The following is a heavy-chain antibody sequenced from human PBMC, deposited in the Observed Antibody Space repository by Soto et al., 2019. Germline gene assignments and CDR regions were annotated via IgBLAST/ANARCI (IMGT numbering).Heavy chain of an antibody. CDR1: GFTFSSYW. J-gene: IGHJ3*02. V-gene: IGHV3-7*01. Sequence: SLRLSCAASGFTFSSYWMSWVRQAPGKGLEWVANIKQDGSEKYYVDSVKGRFTISRDNAKNSLYLQMNSLRAEDTAVYYCARRYCSSTSCRRAAAGTTRDAFDIWGQGTMVTVSS. CDR3: ARRYCSSTSCRRAAAGTTRDAFDI. CDR2: IKQDGSEK. D-gene: IGHD2-2*01.